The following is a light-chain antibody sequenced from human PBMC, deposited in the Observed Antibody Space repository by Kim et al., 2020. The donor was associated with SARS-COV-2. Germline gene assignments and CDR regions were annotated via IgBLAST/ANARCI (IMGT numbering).Light chain of an antibody. V-gene: IGLV3-21*04. CDR2: YDS. J-gene: IGLJ3*02. CDR1: NIGSKS. Sequence: APGKTARITCGGNNIGSKSVHWYQQKPGQAPVLVIYYDSDRPSGIPERFSGSNSGNPATLTISRVDAGDEADYYCQVWDSSSDHRVFGGGTQLTVL. CDR3: QVWDSSSDHRV.